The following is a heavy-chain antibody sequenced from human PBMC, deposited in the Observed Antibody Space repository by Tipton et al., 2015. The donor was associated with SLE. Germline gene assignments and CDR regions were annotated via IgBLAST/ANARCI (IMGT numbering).Heavy chain of an antibody. V-gene: IGHV4-59*08. Sequence: TLSLTCTVSGGSISYYWSWIRQPPGKGLEWIGYNRYTGNTNYNPSLKSRVTMSVDTSKNQFSLKLSSVTAADTAVYYCARHRVYYYDSSGYSYWYFDLWGRGTLVTVSS. D-gene: IGHD3-22*01. CDR2: NRYTGNT. CDR1: GGSISYY. CDR3: ARHRVYYYDSSGYSYWYFDL. J-gene: IGHJ2*01.